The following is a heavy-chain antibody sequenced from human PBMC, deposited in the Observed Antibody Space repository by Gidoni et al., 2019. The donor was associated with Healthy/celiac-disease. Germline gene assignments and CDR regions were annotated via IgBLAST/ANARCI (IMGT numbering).Heavy chain of an antibody. CDR2: IYYSGST. V-gene: IGHV4-59*01. CDR1: GGSISSYY. Sequence: QVQLQESGPGLVKPSETLSLTCTVSGGSISSYYWSWIRQPPGKGLEWIGYIYYSGSTNYNPSLKSRVTISVDTSKNQFSLKLSSVTAADTAVYYCARGGAARPLALDYWGQGTLVTVSS. D-gene: IGHD6-6*01. CDR3: ARGGAARPLALDY. J-gene: IGHJ4*02.